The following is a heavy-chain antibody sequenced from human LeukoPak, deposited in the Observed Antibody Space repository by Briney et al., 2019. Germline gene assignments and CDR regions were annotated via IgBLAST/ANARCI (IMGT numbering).Heavy chain of an antibody. J-gene: IGHJ4*02. CDR1: EFVFSRYW. CDR3: ARGFFGSYDY. CDR2: INSDGSST. D-gene: IGHD1-26*01. Sequence: GGSLRLSCAASEFVFSRYWMHWVRQAPGKGLVWISRINSDGSSTSYADSVKGRFTISRDNARNTLYLQMNSLRAEDTAVYYCARGFFGSYDYWGQGTLVTVSS. V-gene: IGHV3-74*01.